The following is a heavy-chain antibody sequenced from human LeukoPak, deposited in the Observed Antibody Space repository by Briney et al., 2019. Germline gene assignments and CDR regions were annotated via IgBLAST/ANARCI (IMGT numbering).Heavy chain of an antibody. D-gene: IGHD4-17*01. V-gene: IGHV3-30*03. J-gene: IGHJ4*02. CDR2: ISYDGSNK. CDR1: GFTFSSYS. Sequence: PGGSLRLSCAASGFTFSSYSMNWVRQAPGKGLEWVAIISYDGSNKYYADSVKGRFTISRDSSKNTLYLQMNSLRAEDTAVYYCARTGLTYLTTVTTWFAYWGQGTLVTVSS. CDR3: ARTGLTYLTTVTTWFAY.